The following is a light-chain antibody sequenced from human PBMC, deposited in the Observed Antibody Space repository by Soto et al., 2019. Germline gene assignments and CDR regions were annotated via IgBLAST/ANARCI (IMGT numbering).Light chain of an antibody. V-gene: IGKV1-39*01. CDR1: QNIGPS. Sequence: DIQMTQSPSSLSASVGDRVTITCRASQNIGPSLNWYQQRPGKAPQVLIYAAFSLQSGVSSRFRGSGSGTNFTLTVSSLQPEDFAIYYCQQSSFTGYTFGQGTNLDIK. CDR3: QQSSFTGYT. CDR2: AAF. J-gene: IGKJ2*01.